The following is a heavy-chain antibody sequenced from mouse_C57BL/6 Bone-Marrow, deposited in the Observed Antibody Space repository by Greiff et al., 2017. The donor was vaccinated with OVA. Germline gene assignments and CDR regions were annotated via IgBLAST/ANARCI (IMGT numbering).Heavy chain of an antibody. CDR1: GFTFSSYA. V-gene: IGHV5-4*01. D-gene: IGHD1-1*01. CDR2: ISDGGSYT. CDR3: ARDEDSTVVPPYYAMDY. Sequence: EVQVVESGGGLVKPGGSLKLSCAASGFTFSSYAMSWVRQTPEKRLEWVATISDGGSYTYYPDNVKGRFTISRDHAKNNLYLQMSHLMSENTAIYYWARDEDSTVVPPYYAMDYWGQGTSVTVSS. J-gene: IGHJ4*01.